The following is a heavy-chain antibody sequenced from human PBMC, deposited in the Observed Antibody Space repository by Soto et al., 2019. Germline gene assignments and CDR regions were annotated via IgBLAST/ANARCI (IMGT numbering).Heavy chain of an antibody. CDR2: ISSRGTYI. CDR3: ATSPSFPPPEFDY. J-gene: IGHJ4*02. V-gene: IGHV3-21*01. D-gene: IGHD6-6*01. Sequence: EIQLVESGGGLVKPGGSLRLSCAATGFTFSTYTMNWVRQAPGKGLEWVSSISSRGTYISYADSVKGRFTISRDNAKNSLYLQMSSLRAADTALYYCATSPSFPPPEFDYWGQGTLVSVSS. CDR1: GFTFSTYT.